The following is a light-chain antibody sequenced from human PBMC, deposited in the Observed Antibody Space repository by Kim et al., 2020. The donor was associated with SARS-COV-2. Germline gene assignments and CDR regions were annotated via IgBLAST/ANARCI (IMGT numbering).Light chain of an antibody. Sequence: ITTSGTGTGRDVGGYKKVSWYQQHPGRAPKLVIYEVGNRPSGVCIRFSGSKSGNAASLTISGLQAEDEADYYCSSYIGGSTNYVFGTGTKVTVL. V-gene: IGLV2-14*01. CDR1: GRDVGGYKK. CDR2: EVG. CDR3: SSYIGGSTNYV. J-gene: IGLJ1*01.